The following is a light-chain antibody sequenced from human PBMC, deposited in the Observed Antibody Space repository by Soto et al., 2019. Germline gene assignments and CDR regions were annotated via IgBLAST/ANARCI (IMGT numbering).Light chain of an antibody. Sequence: EIVMTQSPATLSVSPGERATLSCRASQTVSSNLAWYQQKPGQATRLLIYGASTRATGIPARFSGSGSGTEFTVTFSSLQTEDFAVYYFQQYNNWLPGTFGQGTRLEIK. V-gene: IGKV3-15*01. CDR2: GAS. CDR1: QTVSSN. CDR3: QQYNNWLPGT. J-gene: IGKJ5*01.